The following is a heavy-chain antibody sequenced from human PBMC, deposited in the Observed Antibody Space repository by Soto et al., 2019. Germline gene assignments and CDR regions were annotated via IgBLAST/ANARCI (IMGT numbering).Heavy chain of an antibody. Sequence: QVQLVQFGAEVKKPGSSVKVSCKASGGTFSPYTINWVRQAPGQGLEWMGRIIPFHGVTNYAQKFQARVTITADKSTSTAYMELSGLRFEDTAMYYCTRDWEITVSTWSFGGFWGRGTLVTVSS. CDR2: IIPFHGVT. V-gene: IGHV1-69*08. D-gene: IGHD3-9*01. CDR1: GGTFSPYT. CDR3: TRDWEITVSTWSFGGF. J-gene: IGHJ4*02.